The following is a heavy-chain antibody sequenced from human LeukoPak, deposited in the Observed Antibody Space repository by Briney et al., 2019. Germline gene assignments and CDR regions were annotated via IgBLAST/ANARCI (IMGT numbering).Heavy chain of an antibody. CDR3: ARDGYDSI. CDR2: IKRDGSDK. D-gene: IGHD3-22*01. V-gene: IGHV3-7*01. J-gene: IGHJ4*02. CDR1: GFTFSNYW. Sequence: GGSLRLSCAASGFTFSNYWMSWVRQAPGKGLEWVTNIKRDGSDKYYVDSVKGRFTISRDNAKNSLYLQMNSLRADDTAIYYCARDGYDSIWGQRTLVTVSS.